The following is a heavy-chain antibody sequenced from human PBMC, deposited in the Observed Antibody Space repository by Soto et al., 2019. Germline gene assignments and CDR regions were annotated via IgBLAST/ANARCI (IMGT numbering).Heavy chain of an antibody. J-gene: IGHJ2*01. Sequence: QVQLVQSGAEVKKPGSSVKVSCKASGGTFSSYAISWVRQAPGQGLEWMGGIIPIFGTANYAQKFQGRVTITADESTSTAYMELSSLRAEDTAVYYCARRLLPPRGRGSGYFDLWGRGTLVTVSS. D-gene: IGHD1-26*01. CDR3: ARRLLPPRGRGSGYFDL. CDR2: IIPIFGTA. V-gene: IGHV1-69*01. CDR1: GGTFSSYA.